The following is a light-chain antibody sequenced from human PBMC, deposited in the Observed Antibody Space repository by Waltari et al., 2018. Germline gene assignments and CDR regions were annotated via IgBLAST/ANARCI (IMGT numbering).Light chain of an antibody. CDR1: QSILFRSTNKNY. V-gene: IGKV4-1*01. CDR2: WAS. J-gene: IGKJ1*01. Sequence: DIVMTQSPDSMAVSLGGRATINCKSSQSILFRSTNKNYLAWYQQKSGQPPKLLIYWASTRESGVPDRFSGSGSGTDFTLTISRLQAEDVAVYYCQQYYSTPQTFGQGTKVEMK. CDR3: QQYYSTPQT.